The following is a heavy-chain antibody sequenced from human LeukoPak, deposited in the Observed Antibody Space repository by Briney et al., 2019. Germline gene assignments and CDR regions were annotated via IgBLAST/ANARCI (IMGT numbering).Heavy chain of an antibody. V-gene: IGHV3-9*01. Sequence: GGSLRLSCAASGFTFDDYAMHWVRQAPGKGLEWVSGINWNSNDIGYADSVKGRFTISRDNAKNSLYLQMNSLRAEDTALYYCANFIAVAGYREYWGQGTLVTVSS. CDR1: GFTFDDYA. CDR2: INWNSNDI. D-gene: IGHD6-19*01. CDR3: ANFIAVAGYREY. J-gene: IGHJ4*02.